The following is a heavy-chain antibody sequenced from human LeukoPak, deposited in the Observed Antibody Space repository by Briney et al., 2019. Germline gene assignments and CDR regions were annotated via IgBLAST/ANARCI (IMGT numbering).Heavy chain of an antibody. CDR3: AAFSHKGV. D-gene: IGHD3-3*02. V-gene: IGHV3-23*01. J-gene: IGHJ6*02. CDR1: GFTFSSSA. Sequence: GGALRLSCAASGFTFSSSAMNWVRPAPGKGLEWVSAISSRDGGTYYADSVKGRFTISRDNSENTLYLQMNSLRAEDTAVYYCAAFSHKGVWGQGTTVTVSS. CDR2: ISSRDGGT.